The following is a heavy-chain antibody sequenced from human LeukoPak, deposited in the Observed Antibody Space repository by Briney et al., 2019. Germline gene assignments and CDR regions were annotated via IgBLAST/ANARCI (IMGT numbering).Heavy chain of an antibody. V-gene: IGHV3-73*01. D-gene: IGHD2-15*01. Sequence: GGSLRLSCAASGFTFSGPAMHWVRQASGKGLEWVGRIRSKANSYATAYAASLNDRVTIARHDSKNTAYLQMNSLKTEDTAVYYCTSSYCSGGSCYRRYNYYYYMDVWGKGTTVTVSS. CDR1: GFTFSGPA. J-gene: IGHJ6*03. CDR3: TSSYCSGGSCYRRYNYYYYMDV. CDR2: IRSKANSYAT.